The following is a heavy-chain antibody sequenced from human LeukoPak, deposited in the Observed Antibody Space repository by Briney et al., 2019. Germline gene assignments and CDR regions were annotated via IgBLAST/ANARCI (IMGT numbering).Heavy chain of an antibody. D-gene: IGHD3-3*01. CDR1: GGSFSGYY. J-gene: IGHJ4*02. V-gene: IGHV4-34*01. CDR2: INHSGST. Sequence: PSETLSLACAVYGGSFSGYYWSWIRQPPGKGLEWIGEINHSGSTNYNPSLKSRVTISVDTSKNQFSLKLSSVTAVDTAVYYCARGRGITIFGVVISPNFDYWGQGTLVTVSS. CDR3: ARGRGITIFGVVISPNFDY.